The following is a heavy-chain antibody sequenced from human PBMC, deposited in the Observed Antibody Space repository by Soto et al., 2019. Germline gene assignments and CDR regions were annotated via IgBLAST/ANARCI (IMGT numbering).Heavy chain of an antibody. CDR2: ISAYNGNT. D-gene: IGHD3-10*01. V-gene: IGHV1-18*01. CDR1: GYTFTSYG. CDR3: ARFRNYYGSGSYYYYGMDV. Sequence: ASVKVSCKASGYTFTSYGITWVRQAPGQGLEWMGWISAYNGNTNYAQKLQGRVTMTTDTSTSTAYMELRSLRSDDTAVYYCARFRNYYGSGSYYYYGMDVWGQGTTVTVSS. J-gene: IGHJ6*02.